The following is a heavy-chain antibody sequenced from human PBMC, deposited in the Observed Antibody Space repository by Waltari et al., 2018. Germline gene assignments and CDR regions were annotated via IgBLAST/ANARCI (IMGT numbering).Heavy chain of an antibody. D-gene: IGHD3-10*01. CDR1: GGSISSSSYY. CDR3: ARGRSWGSGSYYYYGMDV. V-gene: IGHV4-39*07. J-gene: IGHJ6*02. CDR2: SYYSGST. Sequence: QLQLQESGPGLVKPSETLSLTCTVSGGSISSSSYYWGWIRQPPGQGLEWIGSSYYSGSTYYNPSLKSRVTISVDTSKNQFSLKLSSVTAADTAVYYCARGRSWGSGSYYYYGMDVWGQGTTVTVSS.